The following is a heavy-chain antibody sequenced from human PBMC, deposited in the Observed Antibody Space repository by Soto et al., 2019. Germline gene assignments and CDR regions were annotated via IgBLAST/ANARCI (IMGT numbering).Heavy chain of an antibody. CDR3: ARTYYYDSSGSGAIDY. CDR1: GFTFSSYS. D-gene: IGHD3-22*01. V-gene: IGHV3-48*02. CDR2: ISSSSSTI. Sequence: LRLSCAASGFTFSSYSMNWVRQAPGKGLEWVSYISSSSSTIYYADSVKGRFTISRDNAKNSLYLQMNSLRDEDTAVYYCARTYYYDSSGSGAIDYWGQGTLVTVSS. J-gene: IGHJ4*02.